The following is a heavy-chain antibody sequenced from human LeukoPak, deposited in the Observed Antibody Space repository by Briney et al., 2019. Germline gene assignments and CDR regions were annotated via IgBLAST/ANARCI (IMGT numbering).Heavy chain of an antibody. CDR2: ISAYNGNT. D-gene: IGHD3-3*01. CDR1: GYTFTSYG. Sequence: ASVKVSCKASGYTFTSYGISWVRQAPGQGLEWMGWISAYNGNTNYAQKLQGRVTMTTDTSTSTAYMELRSLRSDDTAVYYCARVLVQGQRITIFGTFDYWGQGTLVTVSS. V-gene: IGHV1-18*01. CDR3: ARVLVQGQRITIFGTFDY. J-gene: IGHJ4*02.